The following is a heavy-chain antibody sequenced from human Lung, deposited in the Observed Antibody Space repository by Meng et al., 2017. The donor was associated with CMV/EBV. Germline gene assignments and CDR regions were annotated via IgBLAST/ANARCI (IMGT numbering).Heavy chain of an antibody. CDR3: ARGYCSGGSCPVFDP. CDR2: MNPNSGNT. V-gene: IGHV1-8*01. J-gene: IGHJ5*02. CDR1: GYTFTSYD. D-gene: IGHD2-15*01. Sequence: AEVKKPGAPVKVACKASGYTFTSYDINWVRQATGQGLEWMGWMNPNSGNTGYAQKFQGRVTMTRNTSISTAYMELSSLRSEDTAVYYCARGYCSGGSCPVFDPWGQGTLVTVSS.